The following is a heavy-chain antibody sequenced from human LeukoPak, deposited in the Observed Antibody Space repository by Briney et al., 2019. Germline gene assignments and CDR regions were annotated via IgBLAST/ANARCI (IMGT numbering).Heavy chain of an antibody. CDR1: GYTFTSYD. V-gene: IGHV1-8*01. CDR3: ARGQGYCSSTSCYSTYYYYGMDV. D-gene: IGHD2-2*02. CDR2: MNPNSGNT. J-gene: IGHJ6*02. Sequence: ASVKVSCKASGYTFTSYDINWVRQATGQGLEWMGWMNPNSGNTGYAQKFQGRVTMTRNTSISTAYMELSSLRSGDTAVCYCARGQGYCSSTSCYSTYYYYGMDVWGQGTTVTVSS.